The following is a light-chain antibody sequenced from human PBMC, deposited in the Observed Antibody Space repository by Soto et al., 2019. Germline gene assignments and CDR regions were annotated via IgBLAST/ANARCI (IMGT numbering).Light chain of an antibody. CDR2: EHN. J-gene: IGLJ2*01. CDR1: SGSITSNY. Sequence: NFMLTQPHSVSESPGKTVTISCTRSSGSITSNYVQWYQQRPGSAPTTVIYEHNQRPSGVPDLFSGSIDSSSNSASLTIIGLKTEDEADYYCQSYDTNNHGIFGGGTKLTVL. CDR3: QSYDTNNHGI. V-gene: IGLV6-57*04.